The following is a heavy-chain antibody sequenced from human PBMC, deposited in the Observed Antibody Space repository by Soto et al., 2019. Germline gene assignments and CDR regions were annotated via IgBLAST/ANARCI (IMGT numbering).Heavy chain of an antibody. V-gene: IGHV4-30-4*01. CDR3: ARAPIQYYYDSSGSSRGMDV. CDR2: IYYSGST. CDR1: GGSISSGDYY. J-gene: IGHJ6*02. Sequence: LSLTCTVSGGSISSGDYYWSWIRQPPGKGLEWIGYIYYSGSTYYNPSLKSRVTISVDTSKNQFSLKLSSVTAADTAVYYCARAPIQYYYDSSGSSRGMDVWGQGTTVTVSS. D-gene: IGHD3-22*01.